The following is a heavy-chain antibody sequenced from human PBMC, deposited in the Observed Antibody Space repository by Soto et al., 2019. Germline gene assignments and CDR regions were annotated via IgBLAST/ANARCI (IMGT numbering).Heavy chain of an antibody. V-gene: IGHV3-7*03. Sequence: VQLVESGGGLVQPGESLRLSCAASGFTFSNSWMSWVRQAPGKGLEWVANIKEDGSEKDYVDPVKGRFTITRDNAKNSLYLQMNNLSAEDTAVYFCTRKRFGMDVWGQGTTVTVSS. J-gene: IGHJ6*02. CDR3: TRKRFGMDV. CDR2: IKEDGSEK. CDR1: GFTFSNSW.